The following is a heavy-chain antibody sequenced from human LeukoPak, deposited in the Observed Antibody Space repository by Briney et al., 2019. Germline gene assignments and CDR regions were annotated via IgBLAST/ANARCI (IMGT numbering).Heavy chain of an antibody. CDR2: INHSGST. J-gene: IGHJ6*03. V-gene: IGHV4-34*01. Sequence: PSETLSLTCAVYGGSFSGYYWSWIRQPPGKGLEWLGEINHSGSTNYNPSLKSRVTISVDTSKNQFSLKLSSVTAADTAVYYCARMRLDGSGSYYYYYYYMDVWGKGTTVTISS. CDR3: ARMRLDGSGSYYYYYYYMDV. D-gene: IGHD3-10*01. CDR1: GGSFSGYY.